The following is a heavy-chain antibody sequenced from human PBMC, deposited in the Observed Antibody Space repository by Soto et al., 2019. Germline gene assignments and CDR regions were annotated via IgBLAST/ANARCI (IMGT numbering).Heavy chain of an antibody. CDR2: MSPKDGNT. V-gene: IGHV1-8*01. CDR3: TREKPGTSDPFDS. J-gene: IGHJ4*02. Sequence: ASVKVSCKASGNTFSSYDINWVRQAAEQGLEWMGWMSPKDGNTGSAQKFQGRVTMTRDPSISTAYMELSSLRSDDTAVYYCTREKPGTSDPFDSWGQGTLVTSPQ. CDR1: GNTFSSYD.